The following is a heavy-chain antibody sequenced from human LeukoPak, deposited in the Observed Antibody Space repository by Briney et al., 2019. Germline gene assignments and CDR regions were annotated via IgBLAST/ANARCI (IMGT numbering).Heavy chain of an antibody. Sequence: GGSMRLSSAASGFTLSSNYMSWVRQAPGKGLEWVSVIYSGGSTYYADSVTGGFTISRDNSKNTLYPQMNSLRGEDTAVYYCARAFSGYNRSWGAFDIWGQGTMVTVSS. CDR3: ARAFSGYNRSWGAFDI. CDR2: IYSGGST. D-gene: IGHD6-13*01. V-gene: IGHV3-53*01. CDR1: GFTLSSNY. J-gene: IGHJ3*02.